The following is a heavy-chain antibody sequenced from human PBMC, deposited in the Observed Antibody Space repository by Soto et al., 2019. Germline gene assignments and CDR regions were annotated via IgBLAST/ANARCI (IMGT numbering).Heavy chain of an antibody. V-gene: IGHV1-2*02. CDR3: ARELSSSWYATYYGMDV. J-gene: IGHJ6*02. D-gene: IGHD6-13*01. CDR2: INPNSGGT. Sequence: SVKVSCEASGYTFTGYYMHWVRQAPGQGLEWMGWINPNSGGTNYAQKFQGRVTMTRDTSISTAYMELSRLRSDDTAVYYCARELSSSWYATYYGMDVWGQGTTVTVSS. CDR1: GYTFTGYY.